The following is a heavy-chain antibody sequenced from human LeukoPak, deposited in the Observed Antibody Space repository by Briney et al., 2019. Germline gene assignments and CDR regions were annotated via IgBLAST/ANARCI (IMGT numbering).Heavy chain of an antibody. CDR1: RFTFSSYA. CDR2: ISGSGGST. Sequence: GGSLRLSCAASRFTFSSYAMSWVRQAPGKGLEWVSAISGSGGSTYYADSVKGRFTISRDNSKNTLYLQMNSLRAEDTAVYYCAKGSGGSYSHMFDYWGQGTLVTVSS. D-gene: IGHD2-15*01. J-gene: IGHJ4*02. V-gene: IGHV3-23*01. CDR3: AKGSGGSYSHMFDY.